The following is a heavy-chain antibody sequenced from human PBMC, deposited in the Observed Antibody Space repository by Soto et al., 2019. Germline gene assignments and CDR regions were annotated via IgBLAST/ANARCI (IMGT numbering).Heavy chain of an antibody. Sequence: ASVKVSCKASGFTFTSSAVQGVRQARGQRLEWIGWIVVGSGNTNYAQKFQERVTITRDMSTSTAYMELSSLRSEDTAVYYCAALLTTGTTLSDYWGQGTLVTVSS. J-gene: IGHJ4*02. CDR2: IVVGSGNT. D-gene: IGHD1-1*01. CDR3: AALLTTGTTLSDY. V-gene: IGHV1-58*01. CDR1: GFTFTSSA.